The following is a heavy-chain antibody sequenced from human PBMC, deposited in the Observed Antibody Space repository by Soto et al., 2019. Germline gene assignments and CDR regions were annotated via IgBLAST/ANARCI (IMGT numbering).Heavy chain of an antibody. J-gene: IGHJ4*02. CDR3: ARDSRPVIPFPKDWDY. D-gene: IGHD2-21*01. Sequence: QVQLVQSGAEVKKPGASVKVSCKASGYTFTSYGISWVRQAPGQGLEWMGWISAYNGNTSYAQKLHGRVTMTTSTSTSTAYMELRSLRSDDSAVYYCARDSRPVIPFPKDWDYWGQGTLVTVSS. CDR2: ISAYNGNT. V-gene: IGHV1-18*04. CDR1: GYTFTSYG.